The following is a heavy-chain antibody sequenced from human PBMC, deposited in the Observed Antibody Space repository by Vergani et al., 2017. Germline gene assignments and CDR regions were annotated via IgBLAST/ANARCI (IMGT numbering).Heavy chain of an antibody. V-gene: IGHV4-38-2*02. Sequence: QVQLQESGPGLVKPSETLSLTCTVSGYSISSGYYWGWIRQPPGKGLEWIGSIYHSGSTYYNPSLKSRVTISVDTSKNQFSLKLSSLTAADTAVYYCARRRNIVAVRAYYYGMDVWGQGTTVTVSS. CDR2: IYHSGST. J-gene: IGHJ6*02. CDR1: GYSISSGYY. CDR3: ARRRNIVAVRAYYYGMDV. D-gene: IGHD5-12*01.